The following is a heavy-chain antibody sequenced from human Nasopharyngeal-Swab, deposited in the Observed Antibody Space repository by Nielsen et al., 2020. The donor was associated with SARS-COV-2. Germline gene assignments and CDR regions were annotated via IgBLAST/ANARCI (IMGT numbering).Heavy chain of an antibody. CDR2: IHHSGRT. Sequence: SETLSLTCTVSGASISLDNWWTWVRQSPGKGVEWIGEIHHSGRTKSNPSLKSRVALSVDKSNNQFSLRLSSVAAADTAVYYCARDFPQILSGYISDALDIWGPGTMVTVSS. CDR3: ARDFPQILSGYISDALDI. D-gene: IGHD3-9*01. J-gene: IGHJ3*02. V-gene: IGHV4-4*02. CDR1: GASISLDNW.